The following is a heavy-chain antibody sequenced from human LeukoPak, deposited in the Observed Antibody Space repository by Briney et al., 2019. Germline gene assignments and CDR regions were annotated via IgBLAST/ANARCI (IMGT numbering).Heavy chain of an antibody. J-gene: IGHJ6*02. CDR2: ISGSGGST. CDR1: GFTFSSYA. Sequence: PGGSLRLSCAASGFTFSSYAMSWVRQAPGKGLEWVSAISGSGGSTYYADSVKGRFTISRDNSKNTLYLQMNSLRAEDTAVYYCAKRPDELGYCSSTSCYGYYYYGMDVWGQGTTVTVSS. D-gene: IGHD2-2*01. CDR3: AKRPDELGYCSSTSCYGYYYYGMDV. V-gene: IGHV3-23*01.